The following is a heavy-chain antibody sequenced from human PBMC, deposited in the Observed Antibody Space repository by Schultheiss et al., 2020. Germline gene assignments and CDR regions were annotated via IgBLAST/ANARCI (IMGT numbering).Heavy chain of an antibody. CDR2: IYSGGST. J-gene: IGHJ6*04. CDR3: ARERQLVGHYYYGMDV. D-gene: IGHD6-13*01. Sequence: GESLKISCAASGFTVSSNYMSWVRQAPGKGLEWVSVIYSGGSTYYADSVKGRFTISRDNSKNTLYLQMNSLRAEDTAVYYCARERQLVGHYYYGMDVWGKGTTVTVSS. V-gene: IGHV3-53*01. CDR1: GFTVSSNY.